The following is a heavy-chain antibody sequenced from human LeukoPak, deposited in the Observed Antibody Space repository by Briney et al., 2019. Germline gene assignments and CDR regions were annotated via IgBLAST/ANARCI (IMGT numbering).Heavy chain of an antibody. D-gene: IGHD3-3*01. CDR2: INTKTGRT. Sequence: SVTVSCKPSGYTFTDYYIHWVRQAPGQGLEWMGWINTKTGRTSFARTFQGRVTLTRDPSITTVYMDMAWLTSDDTAIYFCARADFIDAGPYVIAPWGQGTLVTVSS. V-gene: IGHV1-2*02. J-gene: IGHJ5*02. CDR3: ARADFIDAGPYVIAP. CDR1: GYTFTDYY.